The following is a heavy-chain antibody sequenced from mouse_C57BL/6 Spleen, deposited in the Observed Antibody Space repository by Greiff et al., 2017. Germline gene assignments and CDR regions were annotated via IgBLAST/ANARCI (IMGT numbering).Heavy chain of an antibody. V-gene: IGHV5-16*01. CDR1: GFTFSDYY. Sequence: EVKLMESEGGLVQPGSSMKLSCTASGFTFSDYYMAWVRQVPEKGLEWVANINYDGSSTYYLDSLKSRFIISRDNAKNILYLQMSSLKSEDTATYYCARVSWDWYFDVWGTGTTVTVSS. CDR2: INYDGSST. CDR3: ARVSWDWYFDV. J-gene: IGHJ1*03. D-gene: IGHD4-1*01.